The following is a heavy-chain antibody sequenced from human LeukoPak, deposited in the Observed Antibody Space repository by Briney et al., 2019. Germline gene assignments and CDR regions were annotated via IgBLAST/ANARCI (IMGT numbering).Heavy chain of an antibody. V-gene: IGHV3-21*01. CDR3: ARDLLGWELHYFDY. CDR2: ISGSSSYI. CDR1: GFTFSTYN. J-gene: IGHJ4*02. D-gene: IGHD1-26*01. Sequence: GGSLRLSCAASGFTFSTYNMNWVRQAPGKGLEWVSSISGSSSYIYYADSVKGRFSISRDNAKNSLYLRMNSLRAEDTAVYYCARDLLGWELHYFDYWGQGTLVTVSS.